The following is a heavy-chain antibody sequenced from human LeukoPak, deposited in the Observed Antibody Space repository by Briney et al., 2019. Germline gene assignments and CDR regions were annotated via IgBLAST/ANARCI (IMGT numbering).Heavy chain of an antibody. CDR1: GFTFNTYW. V-gene: IGHV3-74*01. J-gene: IGHJ4*02. CDR3: ARGYDFRSGYLEN. Sequence: GGSLRLSCAASGFTFNTYWMTWVRQAPGKGLVWVSRINSDGSSTSYADSVKGRFTISRDNAKNTLYLQMNSLRAEDTAVYYCARGYDFRSGYLENWGQGTLVTASS. CDR2: INSDGSST. D-gene: IGHD3-3*01.